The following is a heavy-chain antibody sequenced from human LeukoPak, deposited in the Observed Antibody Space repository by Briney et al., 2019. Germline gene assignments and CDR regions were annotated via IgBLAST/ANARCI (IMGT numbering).Heavy chain of an antibody. CDR2: IIPIFGTA. D-gene: IGHD6-13*01. CDR3: ARSGHSSSWYQGVY. V-gene: IGHV1-69*13. Sequence: SVTVSCKASGGTFSSYAISWVRQAPGQGLEWMGGIIPIFGTANYAQKFQGRVTITADESTSTAYMELSSLRSGDTAVYYCARSGHSSSWYQGVYWGQGTLVTVSS. CDR1: GGTFSSYA. J-gene: IGHJ4*02.